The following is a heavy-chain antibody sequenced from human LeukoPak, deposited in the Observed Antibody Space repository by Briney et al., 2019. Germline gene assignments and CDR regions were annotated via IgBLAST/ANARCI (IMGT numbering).Heavy chain of an antibody. CDR3: AKDHESDGYPCLDH. CDR2: ISASGP. Sequence: GGSLRLSCAASGFTFSRPAMTWVRQAPGKGLEWVSTISASGPYYADAVRGRFTISRDNSRNTLSLQMDSLRAEDTAVYYCAKDHESDGYPCLDHWGLGTLVTVSS. CDR1: GFTFSRPA. D-gene: IGHD3-22*01. V-gene: IGHV3-23*01. J-gene: IGHJ4*02.